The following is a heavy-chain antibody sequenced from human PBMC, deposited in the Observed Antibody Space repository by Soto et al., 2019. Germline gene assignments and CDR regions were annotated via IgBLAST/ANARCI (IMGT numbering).Heavy chain of an antibody. CDR2: ISRSSSTM. J-gene: IGHJ4*02. CDR3: ARNPHYGDWGSYYFGY. V-gene: IGHV3-48*01. Sequence: GGSLRLSCAASGFTFSSYSMNWVRQAPGKGLEWVSYISRSSSTMYYADSVKGRFTISRDNAKSSLYLQMNSLRAEDTAVYYCARNPHYGDWGSYYFGYWGQGTLVTVSS. D-gene: IGHD4-17*01. CDR1: GFTFSSYS.